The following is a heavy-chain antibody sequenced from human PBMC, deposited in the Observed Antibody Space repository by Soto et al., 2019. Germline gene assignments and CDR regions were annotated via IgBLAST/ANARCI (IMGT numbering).Heavy chain of an antibody. CDR3: VQTTGWPGFDF. J-gene: IGHJ4*02. D-gene: IGHD6-19*01. Sequence: EVQLVESGGGLIQPGGSLRLSCAASGFAVSSKYMTWVRQAPGKGLEWVSVIYGGGTTYYADSVKGRFTISRDTSKNTLYLQMNSLRVEDTAVYYCVQTTGWPGFDFWGQGTLLTVSS. V-gene: IGHV3-53*01. CDR2: IYGGGTT. CDR1: GFAVSSKY.